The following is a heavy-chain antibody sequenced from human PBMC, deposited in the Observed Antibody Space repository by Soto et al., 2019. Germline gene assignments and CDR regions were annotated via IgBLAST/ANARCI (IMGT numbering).Heavy chain of an antibody. J-gene: IGHJ4*02. V-gene: IGHV1-69*01. Sequence: QEQLVQSGPEVKKPGSSVKVSCKDSGGLFSSFAISWVRQAPGQGLESLGGIIPVFGTTNYAEKFQGRVTITADESTNTAYMELSSLRSGDTAMYYCARGGSPYVWFNEFWGEGTLVTVSS. CDR2: IIPVFGTT. CDR1: GGLFSSFA. CDR3: ARGGSPYVWFNEF. D-gene: IGHD3-16*01.